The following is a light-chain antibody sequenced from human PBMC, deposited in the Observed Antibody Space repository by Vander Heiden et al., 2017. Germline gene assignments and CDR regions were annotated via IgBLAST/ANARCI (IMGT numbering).Light chain of an antibody. V-gene: IGLV3-25*03. CDR1: ALPRQY. CDR3: QSAASRGTYARI. CDR2: KDT. J-gene: IGLJ2*01. Sequence: TQPPTVSFSHPQTARITCSGDALPRQYAYWCQQKPGQAPLLIMYKDTERPSGIPERFSGSTSGTIVTLTISGVQAEDEGDYYCQSAASRGTYARIFGGGTRLTVL.